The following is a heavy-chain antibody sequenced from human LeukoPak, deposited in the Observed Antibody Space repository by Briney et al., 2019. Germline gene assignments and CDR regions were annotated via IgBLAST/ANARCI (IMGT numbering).Heavy chain of an antibody. CDR2: IWYDGSNE. CDR3: ARETGICATPNGCHDAFDI. J-gene: IGHJ3*02. V-gene: IGHV3-33*01. D-gene: IGHD2-15*01. CDR1: GFTFSSYG. Sequence: PGRSLRLSCAASGFTFSSYGMHWLRQAPGKGLEWLTIIWYDGSNEYYVDSVRGRFTISRDNSKNTLYLQMNSLRAEDTAVYYCARETGICATPNGCHDAFDIWGQGTMVTVSS.